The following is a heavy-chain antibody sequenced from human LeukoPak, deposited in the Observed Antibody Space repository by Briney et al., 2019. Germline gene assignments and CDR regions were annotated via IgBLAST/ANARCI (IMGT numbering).Heavy chain of an antibody. CDR2: ISGGGETT. CDR3: ARSSAAFDY. J-gene: IGHJ4*02. Sequence: AGGSLRLSCAASGFTFNNYAMNWVRQPPGKGLEWVSSISGGGETTYYADSAKGRFTISRDNSQNTLYLQMNSLRAEDTAVYYCARSSAAFDYWGQGTLVTVSS. CDR1: GFTFNNYA. V-gene: IGHV3-23*01.